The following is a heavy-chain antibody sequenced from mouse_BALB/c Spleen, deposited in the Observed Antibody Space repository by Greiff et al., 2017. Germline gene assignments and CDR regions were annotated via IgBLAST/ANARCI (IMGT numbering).Heavy chain of an antibody. J-gene: IGHJ4*01. CDR1: GYAFTNYL. V-gene: IGHV1-54*03. D-gene: IGHD2-4*01. CDR2: INPGSGGT. Sequence: QVQLQQSGAELVRPGTSVKVSCKASGYAFTNYLIEWVKQRPGQGLEWIGVINPGSGGTNYNEKFKGKATLTADKSSSTAYMQLSSLTSDDSAVYFCAREDIYDYDMDYWGQGTSVTVSS. CDR3: AREDIYDYDMDY.